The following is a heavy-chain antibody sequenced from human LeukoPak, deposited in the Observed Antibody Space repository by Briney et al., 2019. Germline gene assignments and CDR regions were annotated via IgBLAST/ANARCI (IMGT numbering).Heavy chain of an antibody. CDR2: ISSSSSFI. CDR1: GFTFSTYS. V-gene: IGHV3-21*01. CDR3: ARDQDYDSSGYYAFDY. J-gene: IGHJ4*02. D-gene: IGHD3-22*01. Sequence: GGSLRLSCAASGFTFSTYSMTWVRQAPGKGLEWVSSISSSSSFIYYVDSVKGRFTISRDNAKNSLYLQVNSLRAEDTAVYYCARDQDYDSSGYYAFDYWGQGTLVTVSS.